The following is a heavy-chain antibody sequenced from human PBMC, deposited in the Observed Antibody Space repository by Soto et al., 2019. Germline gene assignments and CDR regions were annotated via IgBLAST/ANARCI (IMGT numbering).Heavy chain of an antibody. CDR3: ARPRSSSWYQGVFDY. J-gene: IGHJ4*02. CDR1: GFTFSSYA. D-gene: IGHD6-13*01. V-gene: IGHV3-23*01. CDR2: ISGSGGST. Sequence: EVQLLESGGGLVQPGGSLRLSCAASGFTFSSYAMSWVRQAPGKGLEWVSAISGSGGSTYYADSVKGRFTISRDNSKNTLYLQMNRLRAEETAVYYCARPRSSSWYQGVFDYWGQGTLVTVSS.